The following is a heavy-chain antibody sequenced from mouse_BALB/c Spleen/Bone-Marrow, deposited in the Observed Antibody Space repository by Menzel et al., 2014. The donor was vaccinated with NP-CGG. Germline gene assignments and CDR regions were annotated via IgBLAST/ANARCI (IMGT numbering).Heavy chain of an antibody. D-gene: IGHD6-1*01. CDR3: ARPTPRYFAMDY. CDR2: IWAGGST. Sequence: QVQLQQSGPGLVAPSQRLPIPCTVSGFSLTSYGVHWVRQPPGKGLEWLGVIWAGGSTNYNSALMSRLSISKDNSKSQVFLKMNSLQTDDTAMYYCARPTPRYFAMDYWGQGTSVTVSS. J-gene: IGHJ4*01. CDR1: GFSLTSYG. V-gene: IGHV2-9*02.